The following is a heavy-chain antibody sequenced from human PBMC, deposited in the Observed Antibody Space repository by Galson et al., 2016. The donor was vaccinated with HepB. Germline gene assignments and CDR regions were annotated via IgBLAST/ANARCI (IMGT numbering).Heavy chain of an antibody. CDR2: MNHSGST. Sequence: ETLSLTCAVYGGSFSGYSWTWIRQPPGKGLEWIGEMNHSGSTNYNPSLKSRVTISVDTSKNQFSLKLSSVTAADTAVYYCARRRNYYDGSGYYHDWFDPWGQGTLVTVSS. V-gene: IGHV4-34*01. J-gene: IGHJ5*02. CDR1: GGSFSGYS. D-gene: IGHD3-22*01. CDR3: ARRRNYYDGSGYYHDWFDP.